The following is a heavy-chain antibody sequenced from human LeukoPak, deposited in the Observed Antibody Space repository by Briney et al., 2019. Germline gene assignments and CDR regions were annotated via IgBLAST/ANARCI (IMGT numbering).Heavy chain of an antibody. Sequence: SETLSLTCNVSGGSINSYYWSWIRQPAGKGLEWIGRIQASGSTTYNPSLKSRVTMSADTSKNQFSLKLSSVTAADTAIYYCGRAQWLLPPDIWGQGTMVTVSS. D-gene: IGHD5-12*01. V-gene: IGHV4-4*07. CDR2: IQASGST. CDR3: GRAQWLLPPDI. J-gene: IGHJ3*02. CDR1: GGSINSYY.